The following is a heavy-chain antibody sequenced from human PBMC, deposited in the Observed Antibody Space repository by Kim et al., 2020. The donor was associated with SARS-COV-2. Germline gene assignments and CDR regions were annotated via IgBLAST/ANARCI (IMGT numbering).Heavy chain of an antibody. J-gene: IGHJ5*01. V-gene: IGHV4-59*08. Sequence: SETLSLTCTVSGGSLSSYYWTWIRQPPGKGLEWIGYVFDSGNTRCNPSLKTRVTISLDASNNRFSLRLSSVTAADTAVYYCARQGTRYDFLTGYYGNWF. D-gene: IGHD3-9*01. CDR2: VFDSGNT. CDR3: ARQGTRYDFLTGYYGNWF. CDR1: GGSLSSYY.